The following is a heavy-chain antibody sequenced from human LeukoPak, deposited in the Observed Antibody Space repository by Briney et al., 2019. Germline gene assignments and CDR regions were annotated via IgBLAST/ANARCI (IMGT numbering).Heavy chain of an antibody. CDR1: GGSISSGDYY. CDR3: ARTITIFGALGYFDY. Sequence: PSETLSLTCTVSGGSISSGDYYWSWIRQPPGRGLEWIGYIYYSGSTYYNPSLKRRVTISVDTSKNQFSLKLSSVTAADTAVYYCARTITIFGALGYFDYWGQGTLVTVSS. J-gene: IGHJ4*02. V-gene: IGHV4-30-4*01. CDR2: IYYSGST. D-gene: IGHD3-3*01.